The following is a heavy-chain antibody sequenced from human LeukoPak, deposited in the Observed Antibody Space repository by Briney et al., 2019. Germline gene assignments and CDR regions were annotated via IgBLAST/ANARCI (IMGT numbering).Heavy chain of an antibody. J-gene: IGHJ6*02. CDR2: ISSSGNTI. Sequence: GGSLRLSCAASGFTFSDYYMSWIRQAPGKGLEWVSYISSSGNTIYYADSVKGRFTISRDNAKNSLYLQMNSLRAEDTAVYYCAREHWDYYYYYGMDVWGQGTTDTVSS. D-gene: IGHD7-27*01. CDR3: AREHWDYYYYYGMDV. CDR1: GFTFSDYY. V-gene: IGHV3-11*01.